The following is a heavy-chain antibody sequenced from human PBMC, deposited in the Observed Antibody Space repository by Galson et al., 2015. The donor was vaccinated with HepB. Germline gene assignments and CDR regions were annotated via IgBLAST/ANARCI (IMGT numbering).Heavy chain of an antibody. V-gene: IGHV1-69*08. CDR2: IITILRSP. CDR1: GGTFSSYS. D-gene: IGHD1-26*01. Sequence: SVKVSCKASGGTFSSYSIVWVRQAPGQGLEWMGRIITILRSPNYAQRFQGGLTITADKSTGTAYMELRSLTSEDTAMYYCASPAQFDTRAVGRPFDSWGQGTLVAVSS. CDR3: ASPAQFDTRAVGRPFDS. J-gene: IGHJ4*02.